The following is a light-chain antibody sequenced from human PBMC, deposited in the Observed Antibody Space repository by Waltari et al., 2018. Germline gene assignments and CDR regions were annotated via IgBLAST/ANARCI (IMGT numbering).Light chain of an antibody. CDR2: DAS. J-gene: IGKJ1*01. CDR1: QSISRY. V-gene: IGKV3-11*01. CDR3: QQRDNWPRT. Sequence: IVLTHSPATLSLSPGERAAHSCRASQSISRYLAWYQQKPGQAPRLLIYDASNRATGIPARFSGRGSGTDFTLSITTLEPEDFAVYYCQQRDNWPRTFGQGTRVEV.